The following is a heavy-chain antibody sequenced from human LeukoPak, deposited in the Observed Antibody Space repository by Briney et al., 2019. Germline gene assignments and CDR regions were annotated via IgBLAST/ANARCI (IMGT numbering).Heavy chain of an antibody. CDR2: ITGNGGRT. J-gene: IGHJ4*02. CDR3: AKDPDQRVGAIIYFDY. CDR1: GFTFSSYA. V-gene: IGHV3-23*01. Sequence: GGSLRLSCAASGFTFSSYAMSWVRQAPGKGLEWVSAITGNGGRTYYADSVKGRFPISRDNSKNTLYLQMNSLRAEDTAVYYCAKDPDQRVGAIIYFDYWGQGTLVTVSS. D-gene: IGHD1-26*01.